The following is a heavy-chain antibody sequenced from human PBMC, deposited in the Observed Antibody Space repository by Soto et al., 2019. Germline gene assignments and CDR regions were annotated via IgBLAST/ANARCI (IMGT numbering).Heavy chain of an antibody. CDR2: ISYDGSNK. V-gene: IGHV3-30*18. J-gene: IGHJ4*02. Sequence: SLRVSCSASEFTFSSYGMHLVLKTPFKGLELVAVISYDGSNKYYADSVKGRFTISRDNSKNTLYLQMNSLRAEDTAVYYCAKDVCSGGSCYSYFEYWGQGTLVTVSS. D-gene: IGHD2-15*01. CDR1: EFTFSSYG. CDR3: AKDVCSGGSCYSYFEY.